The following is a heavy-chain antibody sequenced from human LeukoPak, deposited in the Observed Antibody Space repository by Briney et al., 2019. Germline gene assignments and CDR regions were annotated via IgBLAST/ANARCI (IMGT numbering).Heavy chain of an antibody. D-gene: IGHD4-11*01. V-gene: IGHV3-30-3*01. CDR2: ISYDGNTI. Sequence: GGSLRLSCAASEFTFSNYALHWVRQAPGKGLQWVAVISYDGNTIHYADSVKGRFIISRDTSKNTLYLQMNSLRAEDTAVYYCARSGGLQKFDYLGQGTLVTVSS. CDR1: EFTFSNYA. J-gene: IGHJ4*02. CDR3: ARSGGLQKFDY.